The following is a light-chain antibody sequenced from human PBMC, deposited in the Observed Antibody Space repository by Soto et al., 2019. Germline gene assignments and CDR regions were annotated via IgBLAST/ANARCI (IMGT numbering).Light chain of an antibody. J-gene: IGKJ5*01. Sequence: MAQSRSDVSAAGGERITVTCKASQNINNYLNWYQQKPGRAPKLLIYDASNLEAGVPSRFRRKGCGLDFPFNISRLPAVDISAHYCQPYDNLDSVGQGPRLE. V-gene: IGKV1-33*01. CDR1: QNINNY. CDR3: QPYDNLDS. CDR2: DAS.